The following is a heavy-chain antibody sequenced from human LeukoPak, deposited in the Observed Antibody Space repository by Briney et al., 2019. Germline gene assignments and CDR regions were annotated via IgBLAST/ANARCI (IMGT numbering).Heavy chain of an antibody. CDR3: ARAYCSSTSCYLSYGKDV. D-gene: IGHD2-2*01. CDR1: GDSVSSNSAA. V-gene: IGHV6-1*01. CDR2: TYYRSKWYN. J-gene: IGHJ6*02. Sequence: SQTLSLTCAISGDSVSSNSAAWNWIRQSPSRGLEWLGRTYYRSKWYNDYSVSVKSRITINPDTSKNQFSLQLNSVTPEDTAVYYCARAYCSSTSCYLSYGKDVWGQGTTVTVSS.